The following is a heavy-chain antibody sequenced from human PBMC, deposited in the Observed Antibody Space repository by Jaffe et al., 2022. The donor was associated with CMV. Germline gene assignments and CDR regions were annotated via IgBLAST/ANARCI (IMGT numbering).Heavy chain of an antibody. Sequence: EVQLVQSGAEVKKPGESLRISCKGSGYSFTSYWISWVRQMPGKGLEWMGRIDPSDSYTNYSPSFQGHVTISADKSISTAYLQWSSLKASDTAMYYCARQGGYYDSSPLGAFDIWGQGTMVTVSS. CDR1: GYSFTSYW. CDR2: IDPSDSYT. D-gene: IGHD3-22*01. V-gene: IGHV5-10-1*03. CDR3: ARQGGYYDSSPLGAFDI. J-gene: IGHJ3*02.